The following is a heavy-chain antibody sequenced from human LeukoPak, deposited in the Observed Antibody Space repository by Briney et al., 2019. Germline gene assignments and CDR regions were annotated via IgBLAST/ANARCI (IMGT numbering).Heavy chain of an antibody. V-gene: IGHV3-23*01. CDR3: ANSEQWLVRYFEY. CDR1: GFTFNSDA. Sequence: GRSLRLSCAASGFTFNSDAMSWVRQAPGKGLEWVSAISGSGTSTYHADSVKGRFTISRDNSKNTLYLQMNSLRDEDTAVYFCANSEQWLVRYFEYWGQGTLVTVSS. J-gene: IGHJ4*02. D-gene: IGHD6-19*01. CDR2: ISGSGTST.